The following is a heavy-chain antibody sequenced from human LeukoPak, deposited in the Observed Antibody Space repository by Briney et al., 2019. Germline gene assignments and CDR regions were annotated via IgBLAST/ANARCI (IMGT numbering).Heavy chain of an antibody. J-gene: IGHJ5*02. CDR3: AKTHSLITMVRGVMIQYNWFDP. D-gene: IGHD3-10*01. CDR2: ISGSGGRT. CDR1: GFTFSSYA. Sequence: PGGSLRLSCAASGFTFSSYAMSWVRQAPGKGLEWVSAISGSGGRTYYADTVKGRFTISRDNSKNTLYLQMNSLRAEDTAVYYCAKTHSLITMVRGVMIQYNWFDPWGQGTLVTVSS. V-gene: IGHV3-23*01.